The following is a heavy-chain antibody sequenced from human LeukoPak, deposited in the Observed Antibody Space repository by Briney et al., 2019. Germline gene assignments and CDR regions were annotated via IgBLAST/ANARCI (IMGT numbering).Heavy chain of an antibody. J-gene: IGHJ6*03. CDR2: LYWGGDS. D-gene: IGHD7-27*01. Sequence: SGPTLVKPTQTLTLTCAFSGFSFTTSGVGVGWIRQPPGKALEWLALLYWGGDSRYSLSLKNRLTITKDTSKNQVVLRMINMDPVDTATYFCAHSLGRRKDYYYMDVWGKGTTVTVSS. CDR3: AHSLGRRKDYYYMDV. V-gene: IGHV2-5*02. CDR1: GFSFTTSGVG.